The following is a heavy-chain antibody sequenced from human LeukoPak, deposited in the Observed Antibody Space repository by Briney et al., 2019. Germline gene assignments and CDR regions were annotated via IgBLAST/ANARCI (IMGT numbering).Heavy chain of an antibody. CDR2: IYPSDSDT. Sequence: GESLKISCKGSGYSFTSYWIGWVRQMPGKGLEWMGIIYPSDSDTRYNPSFQGQVTISADKSISTAYLQLSRLEASDTAIYYCARGYSSSWAFDYWGQETLVTVSS. CDR3: ARGYSSSWAFDY. J-gene: IGHJ4*02. D-gene: IGHD6-13*01. V-gene: IGHV5-51*01. CDR1: GYSFTSYW.